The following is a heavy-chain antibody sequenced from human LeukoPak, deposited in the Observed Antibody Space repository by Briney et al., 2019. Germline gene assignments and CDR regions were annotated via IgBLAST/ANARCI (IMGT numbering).Heavy chain of an antibody. J-gene: IGHJ4*02. CDR1: GGSISSSSYY. CDR2: IYYSGST. Sequence: SETLSLTCTVSGGSISSSSYYWGWIRQPPGKGLEWIGSIYYSGSTYYNPSLKSRVTISVDTSKNQFPLKLSSVTAADTAVYYCAKGVDTAMASFDYWGQGTLVTVSS. V-gene: IGHV4-39*06. D-gene: IGHD5-18*01. CDR3: AKGVDTAMASFDY.